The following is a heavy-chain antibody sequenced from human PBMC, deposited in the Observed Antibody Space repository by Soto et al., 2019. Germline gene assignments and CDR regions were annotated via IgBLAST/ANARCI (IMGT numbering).Heavy chain of an antibody. CDR1: GFTFSSYA. CDR3: AKDFVRAFDV. V-gene: IGHV3-23*01. Sequence: EVLLLESGGGLVQPGGSLRLSCAASGFTFSSYAMTWVRQAPWKGLEWVSTISLSGGSTYYADSVEGRFTISRDNSKNTLFLQMNSLSAEDTAVYYCAKDFVRAFDVWGQGTMVRVSS. J-gene: IGHJ3*01. CDR2: ISLSGGST.